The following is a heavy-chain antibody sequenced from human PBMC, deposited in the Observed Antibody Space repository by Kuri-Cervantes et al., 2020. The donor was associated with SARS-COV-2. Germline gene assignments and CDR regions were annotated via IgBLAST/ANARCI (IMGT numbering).Heavy chain of an antibody. V-gene: IGHV1-2*04. CDR2: INPNSGGT. J-gene: IGHJ6*02. CDR3: ARDRHPRRRYCSSTSCYGEYYYYGMDV. D-gene: IGHD2-2*01. Sequence: ASVKVSCKASGYTFTGYYMHWVRQAPGQGLEWMGWINPNSGGTNYAQKFQGWVTMTRDTSISTAYMELSRLRYDDTAVYYCARDRHPRRRYCSSTSCYGEYYYYGMDVWGQGTTVTVSS. CDR1: GYTFTGYY.